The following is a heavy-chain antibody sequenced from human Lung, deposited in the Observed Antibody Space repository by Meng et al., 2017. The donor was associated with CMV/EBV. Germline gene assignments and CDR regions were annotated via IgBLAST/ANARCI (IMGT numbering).Heavy chain of an antibody. Sequence: GESXKISXAASGFSFNSYAMTWVRQAPGKGLEWVSGISGSGGSKYYADSVKGRFTISRDNSKNTLFVQMNSLRAEDTAVYYCARFGGTGNSGWPGYGMDVWGQGXTVTVSS. CDR2: ISGSGGSK. J-gene: IGHJ6*02. V-gene: IGHV3-23*01. D-gene: IGHD6-19*01. CDR1: GFSFNSYA. CDR3: ARFGGTGNSGWPGYGMDV.